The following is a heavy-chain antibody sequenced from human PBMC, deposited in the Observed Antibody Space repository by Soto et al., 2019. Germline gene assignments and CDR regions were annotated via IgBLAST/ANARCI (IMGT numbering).Heavy chain of an antibody. CDR2: ISTGGTTI. J-gene: IGHJ5*02. V-gene: IGHV3-48*03. D-gene: IGHD5-18*01. CDR1: GFAFNIYE. Sequence: GGSLRLSCAASGFAFNIYEMNWVRQAPGKGLEWVSYISTGGTTIYYADSVKGRFTISRDNAKNSLYLQMNSLRAEDTAVYFCARVRPGYSYGYPNWFDPWGQGTLVTVSS. CDR3: ARVRPGYSYGYPNWFDP.